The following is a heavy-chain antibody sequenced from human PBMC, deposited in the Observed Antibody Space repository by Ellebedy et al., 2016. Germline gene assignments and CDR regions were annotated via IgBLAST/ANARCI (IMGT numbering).Heavy chain of an antibody. J-gene: IGHJ4*02. CDR2: IWYDGSNK. V-gene: IGHV3-33*01. CDR1: GFTFSSYG. Sequence: GGSLRLSCAASGFTFSSYGMHWVRQAPGKGLEWVAVIWYDGSNKYYADSVKGRFTISRDNSKNTLYLQMNSLRAEDTAVYYCARDFETGTTLLFDYWGQGTLVTVSS. D-gene: IGHD1-1*01. CDR3: ARDFETGTTLLFDY.